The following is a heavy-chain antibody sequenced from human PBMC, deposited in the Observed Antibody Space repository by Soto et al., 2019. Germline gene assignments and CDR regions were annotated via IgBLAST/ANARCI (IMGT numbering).Heavy chain of an antibody. D-gene: IGHD3-9*01. J-gene: IGHJ5*01. V-gene: IGHV4-31*03. CDR3: ARASFQLRYRRPHFDS. CDR2: IYHSGNT. Sequence: PSETLSLTCTVSGGSITTGGSYWSWIRQHPGKGLEWIGNIYHSGNTYYNPSLKSRLTISVDTSKNHFSLMVDSVTAADTAVYYCARASFQLRYRRPHFDSPGQGSLVPVSS. CDR1: GGSITTGGSY.